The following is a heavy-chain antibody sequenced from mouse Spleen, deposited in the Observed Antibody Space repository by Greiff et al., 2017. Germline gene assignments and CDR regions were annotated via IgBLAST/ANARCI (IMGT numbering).Heavy chain of an antibody. D-gene: IGHD2-4*01. CDR3: AYYDYGGYYAMDY. J-gene: IGHJ4*01. CDR1: GYSFTGYY. CDR2: INPSTGGT. V-gene: IGHV1-42*01. Sequence: DVKLQESGPELVKPGASVKISCKASGYSFTGYYMNWVKQSPEKSLEWIGEINPSTGGTTYNQKFKAKATLTVDKSSSTAYMQLKSLTSEDSAVYYCAYYDYGGYYAMDYWGQGTSVTVSS.